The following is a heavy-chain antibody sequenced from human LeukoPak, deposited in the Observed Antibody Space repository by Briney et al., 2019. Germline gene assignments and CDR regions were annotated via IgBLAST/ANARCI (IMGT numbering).Heavy chain of an antibody. D-gene: IGHD2-15*01. CDR1: GGSISSYY. J-gene: IGHJ4*02. V-gene: IGHV4-59*01. CDR3: ARVFRRSGPDY. CDR2: LFYSGST. Sequence: SETLSLTCTVSGGSISSYYWSWIRQSPGKGLEWIGYLFYSGSTNYNPSLKSRVTISVDTSKNQFSLKLSSVTAADTAVYYCARVFRRSGPDYWGQGTLVTVSS.